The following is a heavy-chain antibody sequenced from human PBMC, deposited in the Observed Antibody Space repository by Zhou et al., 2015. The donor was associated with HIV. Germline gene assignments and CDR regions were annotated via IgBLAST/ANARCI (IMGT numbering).Heavy chain of an antibody. CDR2: INTNTGNP. J-gene: IGHJ4*01. CDR1: GYTFTSYA. D-gene: IGHD4-17*01. Sequence: QVQLVQSGSELKKPGASVKVSCKASGYTFTSYAMNWVRQAPGQGLEWMGWINTNTGNPTYAQGFTGRFVFSLDTSVSTAYLQISSLKAEDTAVYYCARTTVTYVLFYYFDYVGRREPWSPSPQ. CDR3: ARTTVTYVLFYYFDY. V-gene: IGHV7-4-1*02.